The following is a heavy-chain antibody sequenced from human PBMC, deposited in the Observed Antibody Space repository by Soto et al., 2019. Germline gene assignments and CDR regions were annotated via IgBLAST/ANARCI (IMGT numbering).Heavy chain of an antibody. V-gene: IGHV4-39*01. D-gene: IGHD6-13*01. CDR3: SIGFSSAWIDS. J-gene: IGHJ4*02. Sequence: SETLSLTCTVSGGSISNHHYYWGWVRQPPGKGLEWIGSIYSGGNTYFNPSLKSRVSISIDSSENQFSLKLSSVTASDMAVYYCSIGFSSAWIDSWGLGTLVTVS. CDR2: IYSGGNT. CDR1: GGSISNHHYY.